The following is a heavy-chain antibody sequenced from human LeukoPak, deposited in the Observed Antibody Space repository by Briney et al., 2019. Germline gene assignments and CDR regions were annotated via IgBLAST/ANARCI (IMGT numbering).Heavy chain of an antibody. D-gene: IGHD2-2*01. Sequence: GASVKASCKASGYTFTSYGISWVRQAPGQGLEWMGWISAYNGNTNYAQKLQGRVTMTTDTSTSTAYMELRSLRSDDTAVYYCATYCSSTSCYSRYYYYGMDVWGQGTTVTVSS. CDR1: GYTFTSYG. CDR2: ISAYNGNT. J-gene: IGHJ6*02. V-gene: IGHV1-18*01. CDR3: ATYCSSTSCYSRYYYYGMDV.